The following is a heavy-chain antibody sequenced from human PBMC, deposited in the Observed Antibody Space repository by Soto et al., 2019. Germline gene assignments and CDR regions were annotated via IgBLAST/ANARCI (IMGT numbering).Heavy chain of an antibody. CDR3: TTPKFWRGVDC. CDR2: IKSKSDNGTA. CDR1: GFTFRNAW. J-gene: IGHJ4*02. Sequence: EVQLVESGGGLVKPGGSLRLSCAASGFTFRNAWMSWVRQFPGKGLEWVGRIKSKSDNGTADHAAPVTGRFTISRDDSKNMLYLQMNSLKTEDTAVYYCTTPKFWRGVDCWGQGALVTVSS. V-gene: IGHV3-15*01. D-gene: IGHD3-3*01.